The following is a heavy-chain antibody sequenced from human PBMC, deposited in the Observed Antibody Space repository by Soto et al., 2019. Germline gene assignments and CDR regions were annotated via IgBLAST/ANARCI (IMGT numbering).Heavy chain of an antibody. J-gene: IGHJ6*02. V-gene: IGHV3-30*03. CDR1: GFTFSTYG. CDR2: ISSDGSNK. Sequence: GGSLRLSCAASGFTFSTYGMHWVRQAPGKGPEWVAVISSDGSNKYYADSVKGRFTISRDNSKNTLYLQMNSLRAEDTAVYYCAIEEYDYYYGMEVWGQGTTVTVSS. CDR3: AIEEYDYYYGMEV. D-gene: IGHD6-6*01.